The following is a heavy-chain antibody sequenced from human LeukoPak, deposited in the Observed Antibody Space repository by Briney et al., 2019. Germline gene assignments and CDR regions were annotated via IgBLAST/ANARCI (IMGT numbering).Heavy chain of an antibody. Sequence: PGGSLRLSCAASGFTFSNYWMSWVRQAPGKGLEWVANVNRDGREKYYVDSVKGRFTISRDNDKNLMFLQMNSLRVEDTAVYYCARGGARYCTSSSCYEDWFDPWGQGILVTVSS. J-gene: IGHJ5*02. V-gene: IGHV3-7*05. CDR3: ARGGARYCTSSSCYEDWFDP. D-gene: IGHD2-2*01. CDR1: GFTFSNYW. CDR2: VNRDGREK.